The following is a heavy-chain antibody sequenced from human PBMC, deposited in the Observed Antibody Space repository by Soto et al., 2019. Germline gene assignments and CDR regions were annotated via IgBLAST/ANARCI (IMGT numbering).Heavy chain of an antibody. V-gene: IGHV1-3*01. J-gene: IGHJ6*02. CDR2: INAGNSNT. CDR1: GYTFTSYA. Sequence: ASVKVSCKASGYTFTSYAMHWVRQAPGQRLEWMGWINAGNSNTKYSQKFQGRVTITRDTSASTAYMELSSLRSEDTAVYYCARGEYYYYGMDVWGQGTTVTVSS. CDR3: ARGEYYYYGMDV.